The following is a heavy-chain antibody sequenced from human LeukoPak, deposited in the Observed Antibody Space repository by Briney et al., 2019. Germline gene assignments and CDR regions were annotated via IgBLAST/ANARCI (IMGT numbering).Heavy chain of an antibody. D-gene: IGHD1-26*01. Sequence: PGASVKVSCKASGYTFTGYYMHWVRQAPGPGLEWMGWINPNSGGTNYAQNFQGRVTMTRDTSISTAYMELSRLRSDDTAVYYCARGRELLLAVGYYFDYWGQGTLVTVSS. CDR3: ARGRELLLAVGYYFDY. CDR1: GYTFTGYY. V-gene: IGHV1-2*02. J-gene: IGHJ4*02. CDR2: INPNSGGT.